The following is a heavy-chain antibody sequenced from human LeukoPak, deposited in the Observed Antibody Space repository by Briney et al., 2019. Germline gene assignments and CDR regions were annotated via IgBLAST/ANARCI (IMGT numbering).Heavy chain of an antibody. J-gene: IGHJ4*02. CDR2: ISGSGGST. D-gene: IGHD5-24*01. CDR1: GFTFSSYA. V-gene: IGHV3-23*01. Sequence: GSLRLSCAASGFTFSSYAMSWVRQAPGKGLEWVSAISGSGGSTYYADSVKGRFTISRDNSKNTPYLQMNSLRAEDTAVYYCAKVGSVEMATIGFDYWGQGTLVTVSS. CDR3: AKVGSVEMATIGFDY.